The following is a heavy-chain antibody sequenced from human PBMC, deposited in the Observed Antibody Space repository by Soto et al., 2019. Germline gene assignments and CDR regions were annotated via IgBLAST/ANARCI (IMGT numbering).Heavy chain of an antibody. CDR1: GFSFGSYA. J-gene: IGHJ6*02. CDR3: ARGDLRRGYGVDV. V-gene: IGHV3-30*09. CDR2: IWYDGSNK. D-gene: IGHD3-10*01. Sequence: QVQLVESGGGVVQPGRSLRLSCVASGFSFGSYAMHWGRQAPGKGLEWVAVIWYDGSNKYYADSVKGRFVIARDNSKNTVYLHVNSLRSDDTAVYYCARGDLRRGYGVDVWGQGTTVTVSS.